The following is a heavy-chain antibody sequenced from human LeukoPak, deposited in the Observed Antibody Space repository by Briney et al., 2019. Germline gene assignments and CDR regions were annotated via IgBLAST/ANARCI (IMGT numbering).Heavy chain of an antibody. Sequence: SETLSLTCAVYGGSFSGYYWSWIRQPPGKGLEWIGEINHSGSTNYNPSLKSRVTISVDTSKNQFSLKLSSVTAADTAVYYCARDYDYSNVGGFDYWGQGTLVTVSS. CDR3: ARDYDYSNVGGFDY. J-gene: IGHJ4*02. CDR1: GGSFSGYY. D-gene: IGHD4-11*01. V-gene: IGHV4-34*01. CDR2: INHSGST.